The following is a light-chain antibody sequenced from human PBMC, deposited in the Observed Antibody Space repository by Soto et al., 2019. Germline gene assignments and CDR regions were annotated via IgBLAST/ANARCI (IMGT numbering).Light chain of an antibody. V-gene: IGLV2-14*01. CDR1: SSDVGGYNY. CDR3: SSYTSSSTLV. CDR2: EVS. J-gene: IGLJ2*01. Sequence: QSALTQPASVSGSPGQSITISCTGTSSDVGGYNYVSWYQQHPGKAPKLMIYEVSNRPSGVSNRFSGSKSGNTASLTTSALQPEDEADYYCSSYTSSSTLVFGGGTQLTLL.